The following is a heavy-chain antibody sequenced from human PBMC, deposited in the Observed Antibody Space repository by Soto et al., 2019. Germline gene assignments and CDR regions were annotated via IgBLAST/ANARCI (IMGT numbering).Heavy chain of an antibody. V-gene: IGHV4-30-2*01. D-gene: IGHD6-13*01. CDR1: GGSINSGDYS. Sequence: SETLSLTCTVSGGSINSGDYSWTWIRQPPGKGLEWIGYIYHTGTTYYNMSLKSRVTISVDRSKNTLYLQMNSLRAEDTALYYCAKIITAGGSAYWGHGTLVTVSS. J-gene: IGHJ4*01. CDR3: AKIITAGGSAY. CDR2: IYHTGTT.